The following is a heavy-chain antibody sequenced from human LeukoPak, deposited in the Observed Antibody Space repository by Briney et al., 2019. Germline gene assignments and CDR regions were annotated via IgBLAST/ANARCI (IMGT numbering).Heavy chain of an antibody. D-gene: IGHD6-25*01. CDR2: INHSGST. J-gene: IGHJ4*02. CDR3: ARARGAEAIDS. CDR1: GGSFSGYY. V-gene: IGHV4-34*01. Sequence: SETLSLTCAVYGGSFSGYYWSWIRQPPGKGLEWIGEINHSGSTNYNPSLKSRVTVSVDTSKNQFSLRLTSVTAADTAVYYCARARGAEAIDSWGQGTLVTVSS.